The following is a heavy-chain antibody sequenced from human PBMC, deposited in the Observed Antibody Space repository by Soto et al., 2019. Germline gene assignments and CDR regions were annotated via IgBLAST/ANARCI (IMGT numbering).Heavy chain of an antibody. V-gene: IGHV1-8*02. CDR1: TFTFSDYA. Sequence: ASVKVSCKASTFTFSDYAISWVRQAPGQGLEWMGWMNPNSGNTGYAQKFQGRVTMTRNTSISTAYMKLSSLRSEDTAVYYCARLYGGNLLFYYYYGMDVWGQGTTVTVSS. J-gene: IGHJ6*02. CDR3: ARLYGGNLLFYYYYGMDV. D-gene: IGHD5-12*01. CDR2: MNPNSGNT.